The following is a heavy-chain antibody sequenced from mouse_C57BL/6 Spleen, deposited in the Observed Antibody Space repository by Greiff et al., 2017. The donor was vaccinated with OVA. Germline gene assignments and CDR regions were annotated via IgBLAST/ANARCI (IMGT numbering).Heavy chain of an antibody. CDR1: GYAFSSSW. CDR3: ARWDGNKGDFDY. J-gene: IGHJ2*01. D-gene: IGHD2-3*01. CDR2: IYPGDGDT. V-gene: IGHV1-82*01. Sequence: VKLMESGPELVKPGASVKISCKASGYAFSSSWMNWVKQRPGKGLEWIGRIYPGDGDTNYNGKFKGKATLTADKSSSTAYMQLSSLTSEDSAVYFCARWDGNKGDFDYWGQGTTLTVSS.